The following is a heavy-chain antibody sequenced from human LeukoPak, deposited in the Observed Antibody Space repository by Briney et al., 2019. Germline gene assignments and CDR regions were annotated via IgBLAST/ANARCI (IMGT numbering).Heavy chain of an antibody. D-gene: IGHD5-12*01. CDR3: ARGTYSGYDFDY. J-gene: IGHJ4*02. Sequence: SQTLSLTCTVSGGSISSGGYYWSWIRQHPGKGLEWIGYIYYSGSTYYNPSLKSRVTISADTSKNQFSLKLSSVTAADTAVYYCARGTYSGYDFDYWGQGTLVTVSS. V-gene: IGHV4-31*03. CDR1: GGSISSGGYY. CDR2: IYYSGST.